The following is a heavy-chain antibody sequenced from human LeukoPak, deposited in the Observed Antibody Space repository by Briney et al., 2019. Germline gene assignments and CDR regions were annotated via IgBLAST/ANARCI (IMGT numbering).Heavy chain of an antibody. D-gene: IGHD3-16*01. CDR2: MNPNSGNT. Sequence: GASVKVSCKASGYNFNNYDINWVRQATGQGLEWMGWMNPNSGNTGYAQKFQGRVTITRNTSISTAYMELSSLRSEDTAVYYCARCPTWGDCFDYWGQGTLVTVSS. J-gene: IGHJ4*02. CDR3: ARCPTWGDCFDY. CDR1: GYNFNNYD. V-gene: IGHV1-8*01.